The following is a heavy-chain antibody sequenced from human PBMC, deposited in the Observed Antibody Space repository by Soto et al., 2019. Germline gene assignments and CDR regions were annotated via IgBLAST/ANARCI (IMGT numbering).Heavy chain of an antibody. CDR3: AVWSGYYMAPDY. V-gene: IGHV4-39*07. Sequence: SETLSLTCTVSGGSISSSSYYWGWIRQPPGKGLEWIGSIYYSGSTYYNPSLKSRVTISVDTSKNQFSLKLSSVTAADTAVYYCAVWSGYYMAPDYWGQGTLVTVSS. CDR2: IYYSGST. D-gene: IGHD3-3*01. J-gene: IGHJ4*02. CDR1: GGSISSSSYY.